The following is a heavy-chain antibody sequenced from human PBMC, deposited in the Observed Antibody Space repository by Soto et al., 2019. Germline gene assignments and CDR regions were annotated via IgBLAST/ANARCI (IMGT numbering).Heavy chain of an antibody. CDR3: ARVGGYYDILTGPFDY. J-gene: IGHJ4*02. V-gene: IGHV3-30-3*01. D-gene: IGHD3-9*01. CDR1: TAYA. CDR2: ISYDGSNN. Sequence: TAYAMHWVRQAPGKGLEWVAVISYDGSNNFYADSVKGRFTIPRDNSKNTLDLQMNSLRAEDTAVYYCARVGGYYDILTGPFDYWGPGTLVTVSS.